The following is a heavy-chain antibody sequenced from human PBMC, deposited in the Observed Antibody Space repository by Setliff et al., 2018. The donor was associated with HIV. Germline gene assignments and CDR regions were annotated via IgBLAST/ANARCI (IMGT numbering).Heavy chain of an antibody. Sequence: SETLSLTCTVSGGSISSYYWSWIRQPAGKGLEWIGRIYTSGSTNYNPSLESRVTMSLDNSKNQFSLKLSSVTAADTAVYYCARDRGTITMTVFDLWGRGTLVTVSS. CDR1: GGSISSYY. J-gene: IGHJ2*01. V-gene: IGHV4-4*07. CDR3: ARDRGTITMTVFDL. CDR2: IYTSGST. D-gene: IGHD3-22*01.